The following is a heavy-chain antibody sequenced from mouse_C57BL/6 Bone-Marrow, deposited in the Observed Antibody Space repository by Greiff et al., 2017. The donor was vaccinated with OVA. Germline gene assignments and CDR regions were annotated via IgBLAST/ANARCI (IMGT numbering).Heavy chain of an antibody. D-gene: IGHD3-2*02. CDR3: ARWGSSGLFDY. CDR2: IYPGDGDT. Sequence: QVQLQQSGPELVKPGASVKISCKASGYAFSSSWMNWVKQRPGKGLEWIGRIYPGDGDTNYNGKFKGKATLTADKSSSTAYMQLSSLTSEDSAVYFCARWGSSGLFDYWGQGTTLTVSS. CDR1: GYAFSSSW. J-gene: IGHJ2*01. V-gene: IGHV1-82*01.